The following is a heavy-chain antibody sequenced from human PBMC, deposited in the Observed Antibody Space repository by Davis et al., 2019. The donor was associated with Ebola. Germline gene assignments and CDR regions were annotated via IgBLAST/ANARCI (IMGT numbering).Heavy chain of an antibody. V-gene: IGHV4-34*01. CDR1: GGSFSGYY. Sequence: SETLSLTCAVYGGSFSGYYWSWIRQPPGKGLEWIGEINHSGSTNYNPSLKSRVTISVDTSKNQFSLKVNSVTAADTAVYYCARQTYYYDSRGHSRAFQHWGQGTLVTVSS. J-gene: IGHJ1*01. CDR2: INHSGST. CDR3: ARQTYYYDSRGHSRAFQH. D-gene: IGHD3-22*01.